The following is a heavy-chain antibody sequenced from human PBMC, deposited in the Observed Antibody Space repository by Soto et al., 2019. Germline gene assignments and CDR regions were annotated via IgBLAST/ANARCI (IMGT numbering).Heavy chain of an antibody. CDR3: ARGDREDIEEVVGVRPGEYSMDV. Sequence: QVHLVESGGGVVQPGSSLRLSCAASEFTFRIFAMHCLRQSPGKGLEWVAVISYDGSRKADSVKGRFTVSRDNSWNTLYLQMNSLRAEDTAIYYCARGDREDIEEVVGVRPGEYSMDVWGQGTTVTVSS. CDR1: EFTFRIFA. J-gene: IGHJ6*02. D-gene: IGHD1-26*01. V-gene: IGHV3-30-3*01. CDR2: ISYDGSRK.